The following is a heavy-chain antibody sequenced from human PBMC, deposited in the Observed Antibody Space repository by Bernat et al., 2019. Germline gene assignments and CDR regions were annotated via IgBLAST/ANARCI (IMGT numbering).Heavy chain of an antibody. J-gene: IGHJ4*02. CDR1: GYTFTSYA. CDR2: INAGNGNT. D-gene: IGHD3-22*01. V-gene: IGHV1-3*05. CDR3: ARDFYDSSGYYCEGGPTFDY. Sequence: QVQLVQSGAEEKKPGASVKVSCKASGYTFTSYAMHWVRQAPGQRLEWMGWINAGNGNTKYSQKFQGRVTITRDTAARTAYMELSSLGSEDTAVYYWARDFYDSSGYYCEGGPTFDYWGQGTLVTVSS.